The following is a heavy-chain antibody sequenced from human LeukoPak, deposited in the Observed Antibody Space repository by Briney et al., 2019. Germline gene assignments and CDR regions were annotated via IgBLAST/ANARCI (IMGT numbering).Heavy chain of an antibody. CDR3: ARPITIFGVVNAGGY. CDR1: GYTFTSYD. V-gene: IGHV1-8*01. CDR2: MNPNSGNT. Sequence: ASVKVSCEASGYTFTSYDINWVRQATGQGLEWMGWMNPNSGNTGYAQKFQGRVTMTRNTSISTAYMELSSLRSEDTAVYYCARPITIFGVVNAGGYWGQGTLVTVSS. D-gene: IGHD3-3*01. J-gene: IGHJ4*02.